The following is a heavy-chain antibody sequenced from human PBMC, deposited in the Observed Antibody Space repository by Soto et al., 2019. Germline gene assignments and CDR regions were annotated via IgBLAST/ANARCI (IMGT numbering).Heavy chain of an antibody. CDR2: IIPIFGTA. V-gene: IGHV1-69*12. D-gene: IGHD2-15*01. CDR1: GGTFSSYA. J-gene: IGHJ6*02. CDR3: ARDGGRYCSGGSCLDYYYYGMDV. Sequence: QVQLVQSGAEVKKPGSSVKVSCKASGGTFSSYAISWVRQAPGQGLEWMGGIIPIFGTANYAQKFQGRVTITADESTSTAYMELSSLRAEDTAVYYCARDGGRYCSGGSCLDYYYYGMDVWGQGTTVTVSS.